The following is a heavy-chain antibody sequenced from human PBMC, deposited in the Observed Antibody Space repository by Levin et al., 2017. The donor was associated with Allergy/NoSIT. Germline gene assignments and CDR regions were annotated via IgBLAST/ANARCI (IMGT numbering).Heavy chain of an antibody. CDR3: ARDRSGSHFDHFDC. Sequence: SQTLSLTCPVSGGSVCSSSSYWSWLRQPPGKGLEWIGYIYYRGSTNSSPSLKSRVTISVDTSKNQFSLHLSSVTAADTAVYYCARDRSGSHFDHFDCWGQGTLVTVSS. J-gene: IGHJ4*02. CDR2: IYYRGST. CDR1: GGSVCSSSSY. D-gene: IGHD1-26*01. V-gene: IGHV4-61*01.